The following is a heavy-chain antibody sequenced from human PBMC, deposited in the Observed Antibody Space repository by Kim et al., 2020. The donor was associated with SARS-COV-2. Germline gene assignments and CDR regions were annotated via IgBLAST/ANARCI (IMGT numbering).Heavy chain of an antibody. J-gene: IGHJ4*02. CDR3: ARDSPHRDSRHDY. Sequence: GGSLRLSCAASGFTFSSYSMNWVRQAPGKGLEWVSSISSSSSYIYYADSVKGRFTISRDNAKNSLYLQMNSLRAEDTAVYYCARDSPHRDSRHDYWGQGTLVTVSS. D-gene: IGHD3-22*01. CDR2: ISSSSSYI. CDR1: GFTFSSYS. V-gene: IGHV3-21*01.